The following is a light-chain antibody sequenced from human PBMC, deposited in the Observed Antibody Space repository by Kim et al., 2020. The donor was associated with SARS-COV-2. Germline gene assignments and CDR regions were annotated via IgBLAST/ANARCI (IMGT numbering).Light chain of an antibody. CDR2: GTS. CDR3: QQCDGSGYT. CDR1: QSVSTNH. Sequence: EIVLTQSPDTLSLSPGETATLSCRASQSVSTNHLAWYHQAPGQAPRLLISGTSTRATGIPDRFRGSGSGTDFTLTISRLDPEEFGVYFCQQCDGSGYTFGQGTKLGI. V-gene: IGKV3-20*01. J-gene: IGKJ2*01.